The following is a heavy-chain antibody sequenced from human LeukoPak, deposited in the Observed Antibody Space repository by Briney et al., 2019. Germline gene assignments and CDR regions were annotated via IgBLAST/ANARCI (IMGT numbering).Heavy chain of an antibody. CDR3: ASIPLVGYCSSTSCSSPDYYYYGMDV. CDR1: GGTFSSHP. CDR2: ITPIFGSA. V-gene: IGHV1-69*01. J-gene: IGHJ6*02. D-gene: IGHD2-2*01. Sequence: SVKVSCKASGGTFSSHPFTWVRQAPGQGLEWMGEITPIFGSANYAQRFQGRVTITADESTSTVYMELSSLRSEDTAVYYCASIPLVGYCSSTSCSSPDYYYYGMDVWGQGTTVTVSS.